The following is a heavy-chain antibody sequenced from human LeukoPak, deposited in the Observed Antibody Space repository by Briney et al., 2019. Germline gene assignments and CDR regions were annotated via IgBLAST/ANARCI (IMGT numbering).Heavy chain of an antibody. CDR2: INPNSGGT. CDR3: AWSPGTAMDQFDY. V-gene: IGHV1-2*02. Sequence: ASVKVSCKASGYIFSDYYIHWVRQAPGQGLEWMAWINPNSGGTNYAQKFQGRVTMTRDTSTSTVYMELSSLRSEDTAVYYCAWSPGTAMDQFDYWGQGTLVTVSS. D-gene: IGHD5-18*01. J-gene: IGHJ4*02. CDR1: GYIFSDYY.